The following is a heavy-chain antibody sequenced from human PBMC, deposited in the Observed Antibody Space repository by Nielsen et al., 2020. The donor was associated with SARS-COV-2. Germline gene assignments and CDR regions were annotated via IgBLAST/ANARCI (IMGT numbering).Heavy chain of an antibody. J-gene: IGHJ4*02. CDR1: GFMFSDYY. Sequence: GESLKISCAASGFMFSDYYVSWIRRAPGKGLEWISYISSTFYINYADSVRGRFTISRDNEKNTVYLQMNSLGVEDTAVYFCAREGRRLPLDYWGQGTLVTVSS. CDR2: ISSTFYI. D-gene: IGHD3-16*01. V-gene: IGHV3-11*05. CDR3: AREGRRLPLDY.